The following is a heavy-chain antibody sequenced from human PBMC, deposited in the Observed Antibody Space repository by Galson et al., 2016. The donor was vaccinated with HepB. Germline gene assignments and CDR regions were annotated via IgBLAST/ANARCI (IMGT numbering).Heavy chain of an antibody. CDR1: GFTFSDYY. V-gene: IGHV3-11*06. CDR2: ISSSISYT. J-gene: IGHJ4*02. Sequence: SLRLSCAASGFTFSDYYLSWIRQAPGKGLEWIPYISSSISYTYYADAVKGRFTISRDNAENSLYLQMNSLRVEDTAVYYCAGGTMIRGLTWGQGTLVTVSS. CDR3: AGGTMIRGLT. D-gene: IGHD3-10*01.